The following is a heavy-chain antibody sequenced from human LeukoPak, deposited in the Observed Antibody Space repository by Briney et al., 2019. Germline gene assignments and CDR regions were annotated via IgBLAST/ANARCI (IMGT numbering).Heavy chain of an antibody. CDR1: GGSISSYY. D-gene: IGHD3-16*01. V-gene: IGHV4-59*01. CDR2: IYYSGST. CDR3: ARFTPQGYGWGGYNRFDP. Sequence: SETLSLTCTVSGGSISSYYWSWIRQPPGKGLEWIGYIYYSGSTNYNPSLTSRVTISVDTSKNQFSLNLTSVTAADPAVYYCARFTPQGYGWGGYNRFDPWGQGTPVTVSS. J-gene: IGHJ5*02.